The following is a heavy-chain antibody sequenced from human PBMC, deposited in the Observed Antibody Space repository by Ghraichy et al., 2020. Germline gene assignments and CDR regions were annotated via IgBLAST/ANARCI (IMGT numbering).Heavy chain of an antibody. D-gene: IGHD3-10*01. Sequence: ASVKVSCKASGYSFTDYYLHWVRQAPGQGLEWMGWINPKSGGTNSAQKFQGRVTMTRDTSISTAYMELSRLRSDDTAVYYCARAMASINNYWGQGTLVTVSS. CDR1: GYSFTDYY. CDR3: ARAMASINNY. J-gene: IGHJ4*02. CDR2: INPKSGGT. V-gene: IGHV1-2*02.